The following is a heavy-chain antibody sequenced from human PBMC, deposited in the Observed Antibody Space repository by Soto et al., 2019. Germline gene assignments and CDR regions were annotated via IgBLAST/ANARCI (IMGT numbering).Heavy chain of an antibody. CDR3: ARYATLRFGEPTIFDY. V-gene: IGHV3-48*02. D-gene: IGHD3-10*01. J-gene: IGHJ4*02. CDR2: ISSSSSST. Sequence: EVQLVESGGGLVQPGGSLRLSCAASGFTFSSYSMNWVRQAPGKGLEWVSYISSSSSSTYYADSVKGRFTISRDNAKNSLYLQMNSLRDEDTAVYYCARYATLRFGEPTIFDYWGPGTLVTVSS. CDR1: GFTFSSYS.